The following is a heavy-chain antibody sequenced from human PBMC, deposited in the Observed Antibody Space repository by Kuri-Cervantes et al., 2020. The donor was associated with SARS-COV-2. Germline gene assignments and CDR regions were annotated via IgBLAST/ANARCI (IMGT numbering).Heavy chain of an antibody. CDR1: GFPFRSYW. J-gene: IGHJ4*02. CDR2: INNDGSST. Sequence: GESLKISCAASGFPFRSYWMHWARQAPGKGLVWVSHINNDGSSTNYADSVKGRFTISRDNAKNTLYRQMNSLRADDTAVYYCARIGSWPITGDYWGQGTLVTVSS. V-gene: IGHV3-74*01. D-gene: IGHD6-13*01. CDR3: ARIGSWPITGDY.